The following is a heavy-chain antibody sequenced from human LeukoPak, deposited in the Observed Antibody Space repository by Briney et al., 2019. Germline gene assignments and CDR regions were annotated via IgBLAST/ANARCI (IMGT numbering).Heavy chain of an antibody. V-gene: IGHV3-30*03. J-gene: IGHJ1*01. CDR2: ISYDESKI. D-gene: IGHD6-25*01. Sequence: GGSLRLSCTGSGFSFTNYAMHWVRQAPGEGLERVAVISYDESKIYYADSVKGRFTISRDLSTNTLYLQMNSLTTEDTAMYFCARRPVAAEYFQHWGQGTLVTVSS. CDR1: GFSFTNYA. CDR3: ARRPVAAEYFQH.